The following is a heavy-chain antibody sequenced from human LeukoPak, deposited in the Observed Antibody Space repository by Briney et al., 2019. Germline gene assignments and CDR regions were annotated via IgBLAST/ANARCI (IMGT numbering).Heavy chain of an antibody. CDR2: IYYTGST. V-gene: IGHV4-39*01. J-gene: IGHJ4*02. D-gene: IGHD3-10*01. Sequence: PSETLSLTCTVSGGSISTSSYYWSWIRQPPGKRPEWIGTIYYTGSTYYNPSLKSRVTISVDASKNQFSLILSSVTAADTAVYYCARRPGSGSRHFDYWGQGTLVTVSS. CDR3: ARRPGSGSRHFDY. CDR1: GGSISTSSYY.